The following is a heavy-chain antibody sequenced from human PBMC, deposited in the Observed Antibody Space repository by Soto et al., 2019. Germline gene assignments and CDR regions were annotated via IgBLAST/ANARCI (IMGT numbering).Heavy chain of an antibody. V-gene: IGHV3-74*01. CDR2: INSGASTT. Sequence: DVQLVESGGGLVQPGGSLRLSCAASGFTFSRSLMHWVRQAPGKGLVWVSRINSGASTTNYADSVKGRFTISRDNAKNTLYLHMDSLTADDTAVYYCARGPTGWFGYDYWGQGTLVTVSS. CDR1: GFTFSRSL. D-gene: IGHD3-10*01. CDR3: ARGPTGWFGYDY. J-gene: IGHJ4*02.